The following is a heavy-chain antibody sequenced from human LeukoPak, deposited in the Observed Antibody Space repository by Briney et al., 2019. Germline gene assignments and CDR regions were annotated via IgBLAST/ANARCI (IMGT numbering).Heavy chain of an antibody. CDR1: GFTFSDYY. V-gene: IGHV3-11*04. D-gene: IGHD6-13*01. CDR3: TRSRPGTEAGQPNFDY. CDR2: ISSISSII. J-gene: IGHJ4*02. Sequence: GGSLRLSCAASGFTFSDYYMTWIRQAPGKGLEWVSYISSISSIIYYADSVKGRFTISRDNARNSLYLQMNSLRAEDTAVYYCTRSRPGTEAGQPNFDYWGQGTLVTVSS.